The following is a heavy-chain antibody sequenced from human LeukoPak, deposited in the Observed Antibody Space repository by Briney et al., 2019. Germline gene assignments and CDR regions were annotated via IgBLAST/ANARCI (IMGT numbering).Heavy chain of an antibody. J-gene: IGHJ4*02. Sequence: ASVKVSCKASGYTFTGYYMHWVRQAPGQGLEWMGWINAGNGNTKYSQEFQGRVTITRDTSASTAYMELSSLRSEDMAVYYCARGELWFGELLAYWGQGTLVTVSS. D-gene: IGHD3-10*01. CDR1: GYTFTGYY. V-gene: IGHV1-3*03. CDR2: INAGNGNT. CDR3: ARGELWFGELLAY.